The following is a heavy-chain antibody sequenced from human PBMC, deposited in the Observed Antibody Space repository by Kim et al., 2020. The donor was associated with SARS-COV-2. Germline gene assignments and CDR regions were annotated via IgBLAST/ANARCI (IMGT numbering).Heavy chain of an antibody. Sequence: SVKVSCKASGGTFSSYAISWVRQAPGQGLEWMGRIIPILGIANYAQKFQGRVTITADKSTSTAYMELSSLRSEDTAVYYCARAGRYCSGGSCGRDYYYGMDVWGQGTTVTVSS. J-gene: IGHJ6*02. D-gene: IGHD2-15*01. CDR1: GGTFSSYA. CDR2: IIPILGIA. V-gene: IGHV1-69*04. CDR3: ARAGRYCSGGSCGRDYYYGMDV.